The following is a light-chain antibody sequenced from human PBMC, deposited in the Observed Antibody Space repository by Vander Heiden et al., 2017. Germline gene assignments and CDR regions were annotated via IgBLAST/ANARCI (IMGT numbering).Light chain of an antibody. V-gene: IGKV3-11*01. CDR1: DTVDDD. J-gene: IGKJ5*01. CDR2: DAS. Sequence: SQSPATLSLSAGERATPSGRASDTVDDDLVWYQQKRGQAPRLLIYDASTRATGVPPRFSGSGYGTDFTLTISNLEPEDFAVYYCQQRKNWPPITFGQGTRLEIK. CDR3: QQRKNWPPIT.